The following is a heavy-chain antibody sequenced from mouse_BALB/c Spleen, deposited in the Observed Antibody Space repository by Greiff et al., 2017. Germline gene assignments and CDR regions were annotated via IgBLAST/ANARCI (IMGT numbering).Heavy chain of an antibody. V-gene: IGHV2-6-7*01. J-gene: IGHJ4*01. CDR3: ARSPIYYYGSGAMDY. Sequence: VKLVESGPGLVAPSQSLSITCTVSGFSLTGYGVNWVRQPPGKGLEWLGMIWGDGSTDYNSALKSRLSISKDNSKSQVFLKMNSLQTDDTARYYCARSPIYYYGSGAMDYWGQGTSVTVSS. CDR2: IWGDGST. D-gene: IGHD1-1*01. CDR1: GFSLTGYG.